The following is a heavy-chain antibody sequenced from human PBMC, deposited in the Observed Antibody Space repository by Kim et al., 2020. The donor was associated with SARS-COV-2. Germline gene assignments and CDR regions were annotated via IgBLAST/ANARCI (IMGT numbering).Heavy chain of an antibody. CDR1: GFTFSSYE. J-gene: IGHJ6*02. CDR2: ISSSGSTI. CDR3: ARGTVTIDYYYGMDV. Sequence: GGSLRLSCAASGFTFSSYEMNWVRQAPGKGLEWVPYISSSGSTIYYADSVKGRFTISRDNAKNSLYLQMNSLRAEDTAVYYCARGTVTIDYYYGMDVWGQGTTVTVSS. D-gene: IGHD4-17*01. V-gene: IGHV3-48*03.